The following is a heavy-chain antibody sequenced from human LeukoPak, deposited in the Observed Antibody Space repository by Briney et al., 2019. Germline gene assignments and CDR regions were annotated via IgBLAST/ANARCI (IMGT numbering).Heavy chain of an antibody. D-gene: IGHD2-2*02. V-gene: IGHV4-34*01. CDR3: ARGIRAEGEGYCSSTSCYKPEYYFDY. J-gene: IGHJ4*02. CDR1: GGSFSGYY. Sequence: PSETLSLTCAVYGGSFSGYYWSWIRQPPGKGLEWIGEINHSGSTNYNPSLKSRVTISVDTSKNQFSLKLSSVTAADTAVYYCARGIRAEGEGYCSSTSCYKPEYYFDYWGQGTLVTVSS. CDR2: INHSGST.